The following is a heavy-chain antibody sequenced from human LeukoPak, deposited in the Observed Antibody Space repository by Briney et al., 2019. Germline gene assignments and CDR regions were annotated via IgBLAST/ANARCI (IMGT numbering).Heavy chain of an antibody. CDR2: ISAYSGNT. J-gene: IGHJ4*02. CDR3: ARDSHIAGVAYYFDY. Sequence: GASVKVSCKASGYTFSAYGISWVRQAPGQGLEWMGYISAYSGNTNYAQRLQGRVTMPTDTSTSTAYMELRSLRSDDTAVYFCARDSHIAGVAYYFDYWGQGTLVTVSS. CDR1: GYTFSAYG. D-gene: IGHD6-13*01. V-gene: IGHV1-18*01.